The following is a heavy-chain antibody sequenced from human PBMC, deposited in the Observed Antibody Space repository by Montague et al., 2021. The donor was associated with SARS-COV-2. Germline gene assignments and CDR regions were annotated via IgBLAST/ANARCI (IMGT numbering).Heavy chain of an antibody. D-gene: IGHD3-3*01. CDR1: GGSISSSSHY. CDR3: ARHSGDYTIFGVVIYYMEG. Sequence: SETLSLTCTVSGGSISSSSHYWGWIRQPPGKGLEWIGSIYYSGSTYYNPSLKSRVTISVDTSKNQFSLKLSSVTAADTAVFYCARHSGDYTIFGVVIYYMEGWGKGTTVTVSS. J-gene: IGHJ6*03. CDR2: IYYSGST. V-gene: IGHV4-39*01.